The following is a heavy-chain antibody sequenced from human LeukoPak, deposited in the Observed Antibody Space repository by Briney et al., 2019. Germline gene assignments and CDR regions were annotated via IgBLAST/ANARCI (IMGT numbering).Heavy chain of an antibody. J-gene: IGHJ6*02. V-gene: IGHV3-48*03. CDR3: ARDYYGSGTYYNAYYGMDV. D-gene: IGHD3-10*01. Sequence: TIYYAESAKRRFTISRDNAKKSLYLQMNSLRAEDTAVYYCARDYYGSGTYYNAYYGMDVWGQGTTVTVSS. CDR2: TI.